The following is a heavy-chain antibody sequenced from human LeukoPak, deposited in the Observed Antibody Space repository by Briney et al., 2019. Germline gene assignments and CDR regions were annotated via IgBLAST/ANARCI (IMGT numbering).Heavy chain of an antibody. Sequence: SETLSLTCAVYGRSFSGYYWSWIRQPPGKGLEWIGEINHSGSTNYNPSLKSRVTISVDTSKNQFSLKLSSVTAADTAVYYCARGLKYYDILTGYWYYFDYWGQGTLVTVSS. D-gene: IGHD3-9*01. J-gene: IGHJ4*02. CDR1: GRSFSGYY. V-gene: IGHV4-34*01. CDR2: INHSGST. CDR3: ARGLKYYDILTGYWYYFDY.